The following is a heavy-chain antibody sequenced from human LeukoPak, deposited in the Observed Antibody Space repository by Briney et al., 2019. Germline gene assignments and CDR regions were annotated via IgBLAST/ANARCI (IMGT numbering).Heavy chain of an antibody. J-gene: IGHJ4*02. Sequence: GGSLRLSCAASGFTFSSYGFHWVRQAPGKGLEWVTVIWYDGSNKYYADSVRGRFTISRDDSKNTLYLQMSDLRAEDTAVYYCTTSSPQNYFDYWGQGTPVTVSS. CDR2: IWYDGSNK. D-gene: IGHD1-26*01. CDR1: GFTFSSYG. CDR3: TTSSPQNYFDY. V-gene: IGHV3-33*01.